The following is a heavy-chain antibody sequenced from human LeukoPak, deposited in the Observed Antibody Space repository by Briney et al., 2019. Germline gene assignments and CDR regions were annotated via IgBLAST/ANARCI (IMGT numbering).Heavy chain of an antibody. J-gene: IGHJ6*04. V-gene: IGHV4-34*01. CDR1: GGSFSGYY. CDR3: ARYCSSTSCRAPYYGMDV. CDR2: INHSGST. D-gene: IGHD2-2*01. Sequence: SETLSLTCAVYGGSFSGYYWSWIRQPPGKGLEWIGEINHSGSTNYNPSLKSRVTISVETSKNQFSLKLSSVTAADTAVYYCARYCSSTSCRAPYYGMDVWGKGTTVTVSS.